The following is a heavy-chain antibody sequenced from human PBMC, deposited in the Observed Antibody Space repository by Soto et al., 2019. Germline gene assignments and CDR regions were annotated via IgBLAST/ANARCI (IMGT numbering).Heavy chain of an antibody. CDR3: ARIPYYSGSSGYFPFDI. D-gene: IGHD3-22*01. CDR2: IYYSGST. J-gene: IGHJ4*02. CDR1: GGSISSSSYY. V-gene: IGHV4-39*02. Sequence: SETLSLTCTVSGGSISSSSYYWGWIRQPPGKGLEWIGSIYYSGSTYYNPSLKSRVTISVDTSKNDFSLKLNSVTAADTAVYYCARIPYYSGSSGYFPFDIWGQGALVTGSS.